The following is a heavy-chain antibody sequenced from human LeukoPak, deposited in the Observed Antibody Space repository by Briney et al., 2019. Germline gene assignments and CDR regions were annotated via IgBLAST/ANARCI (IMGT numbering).Heavy chain of an antibody. CDR2: IYYSGST. CDR3: ATNLINSSSWYPYYFDY. D-gene: IGHD6-13*01. CDR1: GGSISSSSYY. J-gene: IGHJ4*02. V-gene: IGHV4-39*01. Sequence: PSETLSLTCTVSGGSISSSSYYWGWIRQPPGKGLEWIGSIYYSGSTYYNPSLKSRVTISVDTSKNQFSLKLSSVTAADTAVYYCATNLINSSSWYPYYFDYWGQGTLVTVSS.